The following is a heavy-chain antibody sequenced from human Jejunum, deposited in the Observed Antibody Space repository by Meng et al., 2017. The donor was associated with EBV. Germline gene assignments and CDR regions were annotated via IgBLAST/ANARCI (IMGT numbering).Heavy chain of an antibody. CDR1: GYIFTNYA. CDR2: MNPNSGNT. V-gene: IGHV1-8*01. CDR3: ARGRVWGSYQDY. J-gene: IGHJ4*02. Sequence: LLEPAGGVGKTPAAVVDVSCNASGYIFTNYAINWGQQATGQGLEWMGWMNPNSGNTGYAQKFQGRVTMTRNTSISTAYMELSSLRSEDTAVYYCARGRVWGSYQDYWGQGTLVTVSS. D-gene: IGHD3-16*02.